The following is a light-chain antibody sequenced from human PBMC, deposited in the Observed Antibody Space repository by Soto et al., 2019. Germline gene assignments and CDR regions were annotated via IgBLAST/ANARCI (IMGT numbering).Light chain of an antibody. Sequence: DIVMTQSPLSLPVTPGEPASISCRSSQSLLYTNGYNYLDWYLQKPGQSPQVLIYLGSIRASGVLDRFSGSGSGTDFKLKISRVEAEDVGVYYCMQALQTPLTFGGGTKVEIK. CDR3: MQALQTPLT. CDR2: LGS. CDR1: QSLLYTNGYNY. J-gene: IGKJ4*01. V-gene: IGKV2-28*01.